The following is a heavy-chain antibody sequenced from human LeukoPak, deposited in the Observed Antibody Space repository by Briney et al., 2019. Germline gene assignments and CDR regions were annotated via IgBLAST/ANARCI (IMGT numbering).Heavy chain of an antibody. CDR3: AKDLDCSSSSCGAFDM. CDR1: GATSSSYT. J-gene: IGHJ3*02. CDR2: ISPSGTNT. D-gene: IGHD2-2*01. V-gene: IGHV3-23*01. Sequence: TGGPLRLSCAASGATSSSYTMRWVRQAPGKGLEWVSGISPSGTNTYHANSVKGRFTISRDNPKNTLYLQMNSLRADDTAIYYCAKDLDCSSSSCGAFDMWGQGTMVTVSS.